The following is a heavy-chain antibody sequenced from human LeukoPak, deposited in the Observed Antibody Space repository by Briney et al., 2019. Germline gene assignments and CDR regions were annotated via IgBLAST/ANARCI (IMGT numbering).Heavy chain of an antibody. Sequence: QSGGSLRLSCAASGFTFSNYAIHWVRQAPGKGLEWVAVISYDGSNKYYADSVKGRFTISRDNSKNTLYLQMHSLKVEDTAVYYCARGSEDYDTSGYYYDLGDYWGQGTLVTVSS. CDR2: ISYDGSNK. CDR1: GFTFSNYA. V-gene: IGHV3-30*04. J-gene: IGHJ4*02. CDR3: ARGSEDYDTSGYYYDLGDY. D-gene: IGHD3-22*01.